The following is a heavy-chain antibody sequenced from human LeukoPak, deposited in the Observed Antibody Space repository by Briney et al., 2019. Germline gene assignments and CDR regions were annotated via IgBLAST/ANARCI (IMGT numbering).Heavy chain of an antibody. Sequence: SSETLSLTCNVSGYSISSTFYGAWIRQPPGKGLEWIATISHSATTYYTPSLKSRLTMSADTSKNQFSLKLSSVTVADTAVYYCARVNTPVATFDYWGQGTLVTVSS. D-gene: IGHD2-15*01. CDR2: ISHSATT. J-gene: IGHJ4*02. CDR3: ARVNTPVATFDY. CDR1: GYSISSTFY. V-gene: IGHV4-38-2*02.